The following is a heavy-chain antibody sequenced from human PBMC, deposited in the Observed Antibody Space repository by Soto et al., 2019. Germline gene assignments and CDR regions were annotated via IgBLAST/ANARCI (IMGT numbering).Heavy chain of an antibody. V-gene: IGHV3-33*01. Sequence: PGGSLRLSCAASGFTFSSYGMHWVRQAPGKGLEWVAVIWYDGSNKYYADSVKGRFTISRDNSKNTLYLQMNSLRAEDTAVYYCARDSMDFWDISDYGMDVWGQGTTVTVSS. J-gene: IGHJ6*02. CDR1: GFTFSSYG. CDR3: ARDSMDFWDISDYGMDV. D-gene: IGHD3-3*01. CDR2: IWYDGSNK.